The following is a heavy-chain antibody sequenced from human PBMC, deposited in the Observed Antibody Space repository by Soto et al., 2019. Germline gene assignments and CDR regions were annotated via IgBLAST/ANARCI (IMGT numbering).Heavy chain of an antibody. Sequence: GGSLRLSCAVSGFPFSSYVMTWVRQAPGKGLEWVSVISGGGGSTNYAESVKGRFTIYRDNSENTLYLQMNSLRAEDTAVYYCAKAVTLVRGINPYSYGLDVWGQGTTVTVSS. V-gene: IGHV3-23*01. J-gene: IGHJ6*02. CDR2: ISGGGGST. D-gene: IGHD3-10*01. CDR3: AKAVTLVRGINPYSYGLDV. CDR1: GFPFSSYV.